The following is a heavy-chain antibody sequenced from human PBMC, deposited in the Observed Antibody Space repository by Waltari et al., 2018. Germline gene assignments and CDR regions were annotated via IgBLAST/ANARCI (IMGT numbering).Heavy chain of an antibody. D-gene: IGHD6-6*01. J-gene: IGHJ4*02. CDR2: IYPGDSDT. CDR1: GFDFTHFW. Sequence: EVQLVQSGTEVKEPGESLKISCKAFGFDFTHFWIGWVRQMPGKGLEWMGIIYPGDSDTKYRPSFQGQVTISADKSTDTAYLQWNNLTASNTAIYYCARRLAARRYFDYWGQGTLVTVSS. V-gene: IGHV5-51*01. CDR3: ARRLAARRYFDY.